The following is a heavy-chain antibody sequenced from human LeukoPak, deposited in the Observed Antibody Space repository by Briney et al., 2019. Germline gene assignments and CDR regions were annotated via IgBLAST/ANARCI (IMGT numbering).Heavy chain of an antibody. CDR1: EFNFNSFG. Sequence: AGGSLRLSCSASEFNFNSFGMNWVRQAPGKGPEWISYISSSSEVKHYADSVKGRFTTSRDNDKNSLFLQMDRLRAEDTAVYFCTRDHYDFWSSYWYAFDLWGQGTKVTVSS. J-gene: IGHJ3*01. D-gene: IGHD3-3*01. CDR2: ISSSSEVK. V-gene: IGHV3-48*04. CDR3: TRDHYDFWSSYWYAFDL.